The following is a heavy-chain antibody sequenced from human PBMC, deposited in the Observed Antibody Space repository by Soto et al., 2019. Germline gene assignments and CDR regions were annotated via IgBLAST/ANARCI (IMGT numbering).Heavy chain of an antibody. CDR1: GFTFSSYG. CDR3: AKGVTTVHHDRYYFDY. Sequence: GGSLRLSCAASGFTFSSYGMHWVRQAPGKGLEWVAVISYDGSNKYYADSVKGRFTISRDNSKNTLYLQMNSLRAEDTAVYYCAKGVTTVHHDRYYFDYWGQGTLVTVSS. V-gene: IGHV3-30*18. J-gene: IGHJ4*02. D-gene: IGHD4-17*01. CDR2: ISYDGSNK.